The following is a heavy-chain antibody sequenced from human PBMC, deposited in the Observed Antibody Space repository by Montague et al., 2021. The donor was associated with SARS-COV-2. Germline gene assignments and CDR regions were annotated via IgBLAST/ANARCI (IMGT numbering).Heavy chain of an antibody. CDR1: GFSLSTSGVG. V-gene: IGHV2-5*02. CDR3: AHRHNTVATPYFDS. D-gene: IGHD4-17*01. CDR2: IYWDNDK. J-gene: IGHJ4*02. Sequence: PALVKPTQTLTLTCTFSGFSLSTSGVGVGWIRQPPGKAREWLALIYWDNDKRYSPSLKSRLTITKDTSKNQVVLTMTNMDPVDTATYYCAHRHNTVATPYFDSWGQGTLGTVSS.